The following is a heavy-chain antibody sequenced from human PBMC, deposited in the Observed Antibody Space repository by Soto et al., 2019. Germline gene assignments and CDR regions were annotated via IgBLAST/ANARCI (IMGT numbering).Heavy chain of an antibody. Sequence: QVQLQESGPGLVKPSQTLSLTCTVSGGSMTRDGYYWSWISQHPGKRLEWIGYIYYSGFTYYNPSLKSRVSISVDTSKNQFALKLSSVTAADTAVYYCARSVFPWGQGTLVSVS. V-gene: IGHV4-31*03. J-gene: IGHJ5*02. CDR2: IYYSGFT. CDR1: GGSMTRDGYY. CDR3: ARSVFP.